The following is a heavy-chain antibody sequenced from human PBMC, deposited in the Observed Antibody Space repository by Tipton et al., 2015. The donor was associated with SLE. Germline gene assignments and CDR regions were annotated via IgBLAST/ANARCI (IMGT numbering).Heavy chain of an antibody. Sequence: SLRLSCAASGFTFSSFPLHWVRQAPGKGLEWLSYISSSGTTMFYADSVKGRFTVSRDNAKNSLYLQVNSLRAEDTALYYCARETSERMSDAFDIWGQGTMVTVSS. CDR3: ARETSERMSDAFDI. CDR1: GFTFSSFP. D-gene: IGHD2/OR15-2a*01. V-gene: IGHV3-48*03. CDR2: ISSSGTTM. J-gene: IGHJ3*02.